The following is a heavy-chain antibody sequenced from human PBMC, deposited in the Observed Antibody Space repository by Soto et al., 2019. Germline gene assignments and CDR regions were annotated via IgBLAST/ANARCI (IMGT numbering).Heavy chain of an antibody. CDR3: ARGGAARPPFDYYYYGMDV. CDR1: GGTFSSYA. CDR2: IIPIFGPA. Sequence: QVQLVQSGAEVKKPGSSVKVSCKASGGTFSSYAISWVRQAPGQGLEWMGGIIPIFGPANYAQKFQGRVTITADESTSTAYLELSSMSSEDTAVYYCARGGAARPPFDYYYYGMDVWGQGTTVTVSS. D-gene: IGHD6-6*01. V-gene: IGHV1-69*12. J-gene: IGHJ6*02.